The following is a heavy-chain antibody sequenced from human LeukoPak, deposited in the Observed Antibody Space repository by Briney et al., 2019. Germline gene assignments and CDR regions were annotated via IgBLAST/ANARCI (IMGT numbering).Heavy chain of an antibody. Sequence: GGSLRLSCAASGFTFSDYYMSWIRQAPGKGLEWVSYISSSSSSYTNYADSVKGRFTISRDNAKNSLYLRMNSLRAEDTAVYYCARVSQGFDDNWFDPWGQGTLVTVSS. V-gene: IGHV3-11*06. CDR3: ARVSQGFDDNWFDP. J-gene: IGHJ5*02. D-gene: IGHD3-10*01. CDR1: GFTFSDYY. CDR2: ISSSSSSYT.